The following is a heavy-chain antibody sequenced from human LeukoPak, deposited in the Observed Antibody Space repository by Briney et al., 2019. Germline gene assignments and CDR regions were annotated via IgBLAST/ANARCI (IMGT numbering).Heavy chain of an antibody. J-gene: IGHJ4*02. D-gene: IGHD3-22*01. CDR3: ARVLYYYDSSGLIDY. CDR1: GGSISSGSYY. V-gene: IGHV4-61*02. Sequence: PSETLSLTCTVSGGSISSGSYYWGWIRQPAGKGLEWIGRIYTSRNTNYNHSLKSRVTISVDTSNNQFSLKLSSVTAADTAVYYCARVLYYYDSSGLIDYWGQGTLVTVSS. CDR2: IYTSRNT.